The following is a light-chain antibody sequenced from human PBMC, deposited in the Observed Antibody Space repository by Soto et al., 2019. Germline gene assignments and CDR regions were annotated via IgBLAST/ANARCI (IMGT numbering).Light chain of an antibody. CDR2: EVS. CDR3: TSCTSSNTWV. Sequence: QSVLTQPASVSGSPGQSITISCTGTSSDVGGYNYVSWFQQHPGKAPKLKIYEVSNRPSGVSNRFSGSKSGYTASLTISELQAEDEADYYCTSCTSSNTWVFGGGTKLTVL. V-gene: IGLV2-14*03. CDR1: SSDVGGYNY. J-gene: IGLJ3*02.